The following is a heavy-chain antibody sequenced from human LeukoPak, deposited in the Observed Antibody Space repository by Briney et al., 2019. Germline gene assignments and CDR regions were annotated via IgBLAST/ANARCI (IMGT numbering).Heavy chain of an antibody. J-gene: IGHJ4*02. CDR2: IYYSGST. Sequence: SETLSLTCAVSGGSISSGGYSWSWIRQPPGKGLEWIGYIYYSGSTYYNPSLKSRVTISVDASKNQFSLKLSSVTAADTAVYYCARDLSSGAMAFDYWGQGTLVTVSS. CDR1: GGSISSGGYS. D-gene: IGHD1-26*01. V-gene: IGHV4-30-4*07. CDR3: ARDLSSGAMAFDY.